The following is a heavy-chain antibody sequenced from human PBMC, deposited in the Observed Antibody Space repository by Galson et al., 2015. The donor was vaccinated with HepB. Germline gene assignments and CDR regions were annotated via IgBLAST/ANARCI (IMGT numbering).Heavy chain of an antibody. Sequence: SETLSLTCAVYGGSFSGYYWSWIRQPPGKGLEWIGEINHSGSTNYNPSLKSRVTISVDTSKNQFSLKLSSVTAADTAVYYCARVRRGLRFLEWLPDYWGQGTLVTVSS. D-gene: IGHD3-3*01. CDR1: GGSFSGYY. CDR2: INHSGST. J-gene: IGHJ4*02. V-gene: IGHV4-34*01. CDR3: ARVRRGLRFLEWLPDY.